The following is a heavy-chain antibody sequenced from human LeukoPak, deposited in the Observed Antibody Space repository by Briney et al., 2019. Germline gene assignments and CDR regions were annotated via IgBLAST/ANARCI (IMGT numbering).Heavy chain of an antibody. J-gene: IGHJ4*02. D-gene: IGHD1-26*01. CDR2: IKEDGSEK. V-gene: IGHV3-7*01. Sequence: GGSLRLSCEASGFTFSSYWMSWVRQAPGKGLEWVVNIKEDGSEKYYVDPVKGRFTISRDNAKDSLYLQMSSLRAEDTAVYYCARDSGSYRIFDYWGQGTLVTVSS. CDR1: GFTFSSYW. CDR3: ARDSGSYRIFDY.